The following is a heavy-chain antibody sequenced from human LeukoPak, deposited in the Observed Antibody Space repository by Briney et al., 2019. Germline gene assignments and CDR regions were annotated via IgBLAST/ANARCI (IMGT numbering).Heavy chain of an antibody. V-gene: IGHV3-30*04. J-gene: IGHJ4*02. CDR2: ISYDGDNE. Sequence: LPGGSLRLSCATSGFTFSSYAMHWVRQAPGKGLEWVSVISYDGDNEYYADSVKGRFTISRDNSKNTLYLQMNSLRAEDTAIYYCAREGPSSTAPSGGYWYGYWGQGTLVTVSS. CDR1: GFTFSSYA. CDR3: AREGPSSTAPSGGYWYGY. D-gene: IGHD6-6*01.